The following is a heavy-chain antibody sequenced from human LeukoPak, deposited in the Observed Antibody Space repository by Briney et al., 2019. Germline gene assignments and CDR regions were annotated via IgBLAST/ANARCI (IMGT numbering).Heavy chain of an antibody. V-gene: IGHV1-2*02. Sequence: ASVEVSCKASGYTFTAYYIHWVRQAPGQGLEWMGGINPNSGGTNYAQKFQGRVTMTRDTSISTAYMELSRLRSDDTAVYYCASNYYGSGSYVSWFDPWGQGTLVTVSS. CDR1: GYTFTAYY. CDR3: ASNYYGSGSYVSWFDP. D-gene: IGHD3-10*01. CDR2: INPNSGGT. J-gene: IGHJ5*02.